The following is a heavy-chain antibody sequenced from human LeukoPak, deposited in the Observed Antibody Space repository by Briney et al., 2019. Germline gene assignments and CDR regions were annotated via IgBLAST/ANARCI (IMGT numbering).Heavy chain of an antibody. CDR3: ARGLGSSWYSPDY. J-gene: IGHJ4*02. V-gene: IGHV3-21*01. D-gene: IGHD6-13*01. CDR2: ITGSSSYI. CDR1: GFTFSDYS. Sequence: PGGSLRLSCAASGFTFSDYSMNWVRQAPGKGLEWVSSITGSSSYIYYADLVKGRFTISRDNAKNSLYLQINSLRAEDTAVYYCARGLGSSWYSPDYWGQGTLVTVSS.